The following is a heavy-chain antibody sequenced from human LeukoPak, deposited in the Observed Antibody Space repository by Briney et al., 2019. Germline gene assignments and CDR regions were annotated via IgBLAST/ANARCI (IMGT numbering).Heavy chain of an antibody. CDR3: ASSSSWYYFDY. Sequence: SETLSLTCAVYGGSFSGYYWSWIRQPPGKRLEWIGEINHSGSTNYNPSLKSRVTISVDTSKNQFSLKLSSVTAADTAVYYCASSSSWYYFDYWGQGTLVTVS. D-gene: IGHD6-13*01. V-gene: IGHV4-34*01. CDR2: INHSGST. J-gene: IGHJ4*02. CDR1: GGSFSGYY.